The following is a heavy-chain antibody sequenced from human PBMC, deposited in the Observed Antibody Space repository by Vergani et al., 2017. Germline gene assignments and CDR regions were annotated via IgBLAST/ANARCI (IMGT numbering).Heavy chain of an antibody. CDR1: GDSIISRSYY. D-gene: IGHD3-16*01. V-gene: IGHV4-39*01. J-gene: IGHJ2*01. Sequence: QMQLQESGPGLVKASETLSLTCTVSGDSIISRSYYWGWIRQPPGKGLEWIGSSYNSGNGDSSSSLKSRVTISADTSKNQFSLRLMSVTAADTAVYYCARGKYYSYSTSHFLVRYFDVCVRGTLGTVPS. CDR2: SYNSGNG. CDR3: ARGKYYSYSTSHFLVRYFDV.